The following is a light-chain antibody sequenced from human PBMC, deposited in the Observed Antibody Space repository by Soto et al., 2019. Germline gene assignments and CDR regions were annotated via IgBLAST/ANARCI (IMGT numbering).Light chain of an antibody. J-gene: IGLJ3*02. CDR3: HSYDSSAHWV. CDR2: QDN. Sequence: NFMLTQPHSVSESPGKTVTISCTRSGGSIANNYVQWYQQRPGSAPTPVIFQDNERPSGVPDRFSGSIDSSSNSASLTISGLRTEDEADYYCHSYDSSAHWVFGEGTKVTVL. V-gene: IGLV6-57*04. CDR1: GGSIANNY.